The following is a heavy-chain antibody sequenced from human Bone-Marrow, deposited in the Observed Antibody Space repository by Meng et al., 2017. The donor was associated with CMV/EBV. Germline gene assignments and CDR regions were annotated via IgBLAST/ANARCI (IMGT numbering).Heavy chain of an antibody. J-gene: IGHJ3*02. Sequence: ASVKVSCKASGYTFMSYGISWVRQAPGQGLEWMGWISPYNGNTNYAQKLQGRVTMITDTSTSTAYMELRSLRYDDTAVYYCARGGAAGNDAFDIWGQGTMVTVSS. CDR3: ARGGAAGNDAFDI. D-gene: IGHD6-13*01. CDR2: ISPYNGNT. CDR1: GYTFMSYG. V-gene: IGHV1-18*01.